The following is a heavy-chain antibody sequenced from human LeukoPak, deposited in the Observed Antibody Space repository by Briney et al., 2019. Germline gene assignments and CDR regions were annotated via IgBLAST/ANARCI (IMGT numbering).Heavy chain of an antibody. V-gene: IGHV3-23*01. J-gene: IGHJ5*02. CDR1: GFTFSSYA. Sequence: GGSLRLSCAASGFTFSSYAMSWVRQAPGKGLEWVSAISGSGGSTYYADSVKGWFTISRDNSKNTLYLQMNSLRAEDTAVYYCAKDGCSGGSCSVNWFDPWGQGTLVTVSS. CDR3: AKDGCSGGSCSVNWFDP. CDR2: ISGSGGST. D-gene: IGHD2-15*01.